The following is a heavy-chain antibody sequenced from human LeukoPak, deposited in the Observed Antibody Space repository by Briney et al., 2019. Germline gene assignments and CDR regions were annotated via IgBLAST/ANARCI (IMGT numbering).Heavy chain of an antibody. V-gene: IGHV3-23*01. CDR1: GITLTNYG. Sequence: PGGSLGLSCGVSGITLTNYGMSWVRQAPGKGLEWVAGISDSGGRTNYADSVKGRFSISRDSPKNTLYMQMNSLRVEDTAVYFCAIRGVVIRVVLVGFHKEAYYFDSWGQGALVTVSS. CDR3: AIRGVVIRVVLVGFHKEAYYFDS. J-gene: IGHJ4*02. CDR2: ISDSGGRT. D-gene: IGHD3-10*01.